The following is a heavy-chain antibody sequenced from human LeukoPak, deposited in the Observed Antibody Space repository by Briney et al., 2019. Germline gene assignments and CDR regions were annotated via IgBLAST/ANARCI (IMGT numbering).Heavy chain of an antibody. CDR1: GYTFTSYG. J-gene: IGHJ4*02. CDR2: ISAYNGST. D-gene: IGHD2-2*02. Sequence: SVKVSCKASGYTFTSYGISWVRQAPGQGLEWMGWISAYNGSTNYAQKLQGRVTMTTDTSTSTAYMELRSLRSDDTAVYYCARRDCSSTSCYTGYSSSFDYWGQGTLVTVSS. V-gene: IGHV1-18*01. CDR3: ARRDCSSTSCYTGYSSSFDY.